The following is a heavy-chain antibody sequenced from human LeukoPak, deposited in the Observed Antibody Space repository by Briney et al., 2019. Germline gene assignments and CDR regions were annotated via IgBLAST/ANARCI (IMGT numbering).Heavy chain of an antibody. CDR1: GFTFSSYW. V-gene: IGHV3-7*04. Sequence: GGTLRLSCAASGFTFSSYWMSWVRQAPGKGLEWVANIQPDGSEKYFVDSVKGRFTISRDNARNSLYLQMNSLRAEDTAVYYCAREYSGRGFDYWGQGTLVTVSS. J-gene: IGHJ4*02. CDR2: IQPDGSEK. CDR3: AREYSGRGFDY. D-gene: IGHD5-12*01.